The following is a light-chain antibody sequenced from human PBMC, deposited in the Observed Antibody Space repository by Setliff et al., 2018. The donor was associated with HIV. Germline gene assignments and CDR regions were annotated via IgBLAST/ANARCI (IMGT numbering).Light chain of an antibody. CDR2: DVT. V-gene: IGLV2-14*01. CDR3: NTYISSTPNYV. Sequence: QSALTQPASVPGPPGQSIAISCTGTSSDIGSYNYVSWYQHHPGKAPRLIIYDVTNRPSGVSDRFSGSKSGNTASLTISGLQAEDEADYYCNTYISSTPNYVFGTGTKGTVL. J-gene: IGLJ1*01. CDR1: SSDIGSYNY.